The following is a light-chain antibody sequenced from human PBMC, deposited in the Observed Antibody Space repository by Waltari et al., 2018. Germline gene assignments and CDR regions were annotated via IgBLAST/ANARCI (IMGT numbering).Light chain of an antibody. V-gene: IGKV1-5*01. CDR3: QQYDFYSLT. J-gene: IGKJ4*01. CDR1: HTINNY. CDR2: DAS. Sequence: IQVTQSPSTLSASEGDRVTITCRASHTINNYLAWYQQKPGKAPKLVIYDASSLESGVPSRFSGSGSGTEFTLTISSLQPDDFATYYCQQYDFYSLTFGGGTRVEIK.